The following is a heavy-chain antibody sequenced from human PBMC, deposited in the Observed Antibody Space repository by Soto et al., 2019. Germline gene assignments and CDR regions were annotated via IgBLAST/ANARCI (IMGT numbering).Heavy chain of an antibody. CDR3: ARDRDDYGSGNYYNRMDF. CDR1: GGIFSTYA. Sequence: QVQLVQSGAEVKKPGSSVKVSCKASGGIFSTYAISWLRQAPGQGLAWMGGIIPIFGTPNYAQRCQGRVTITADESTTTSYMELSRLKSEDTAVYYCARDRDDYGSGNYYNRMDFWGQGTLVTVSS. V-gene: IGHV1-69*01. D-gene: IGHD3-10*01. CDR2: IIPIFGTP. J-gene: IGHJ4*02.